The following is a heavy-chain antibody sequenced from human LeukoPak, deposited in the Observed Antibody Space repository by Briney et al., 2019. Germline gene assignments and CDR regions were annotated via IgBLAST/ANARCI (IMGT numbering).Heavy chain of an antibody. V-gene: IGHV4-30-4*08. CDR3: ARAPGYDYVWGSYRYSDY. Sequence: SETLSLTCTVSGDSISSGNYWGWIRQPPGKGLEWIGYIYYSGSTYYNPSLKSRVTISVDTSKNQFSLKLSSVTAADTAVYYCARAPGYDYVWGSYRYSDYWGQGTLVTVSS. J-gene: IGHJ4*02. D-gene: IGHD3-16*02. CDR2: IYYSGST. CDR1: GDSISSGNY.